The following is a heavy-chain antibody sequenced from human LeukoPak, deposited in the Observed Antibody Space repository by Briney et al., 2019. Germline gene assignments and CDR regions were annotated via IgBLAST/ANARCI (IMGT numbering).Heavy chain of an antibody. CDR2: ISGSGSST. CDR3: GRGDDSSGWRGAAFDI. D-gene: IGHD6-19*01. CDR1: GFTFSSYA. J-gene: IGHJ3*02. Sequence: PGGSLRLSCAASGFTFSSYAMTWVRQAPGKGLEWVSSISGSGSSTYSADSVQGRFTISRDNAKNSLYLQMNSLRAEDTALYYCGRGDDSSGWRGAAFDIWGQGTMVTVSS. V-gene: IGHV3-23*01.